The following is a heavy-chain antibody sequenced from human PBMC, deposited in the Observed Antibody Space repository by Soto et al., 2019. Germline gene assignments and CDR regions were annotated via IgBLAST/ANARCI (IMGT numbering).Heavy chain of an antibody. CDR3: ARHGMDYYDSSGYYYSPYYFDY. Sequence: PSETLSLTCTVSGGSISSSSYYWGWIRQPPGKGLEWIGSIYYSGSTYYKPSLKSRVTISVDTSKNQFSLKLSSVTAAETDVYNCARHGMDYYDSSGYYYSPYYFDYWGQGTLVTVSS. V-gene: IGHV4-39*01. CDR1: GGSISSSSYY. J-gene: IGHJ4*02. CDR2: IYYSGST. D-gene: IGHD3-22*01.